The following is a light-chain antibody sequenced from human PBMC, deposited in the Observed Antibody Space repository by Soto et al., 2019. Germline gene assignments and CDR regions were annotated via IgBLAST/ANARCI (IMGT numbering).Light chain of an antibody. CDR3: QQRANWPLT. V-gene: IGKV3-11*01. Sequence: EIVLTQSPATLSLSPGERAILSCRASQTVTTYLAWYQLRPSQPPRLLIYDASNRATGIPDRFSGSGSGTDFTLTISSLEPEDFAAYYCQQRANWPLTFGGGTKVDI. CDR1: QTVTTY. J-gene: IGKJ4*01. CDR2: DAS.